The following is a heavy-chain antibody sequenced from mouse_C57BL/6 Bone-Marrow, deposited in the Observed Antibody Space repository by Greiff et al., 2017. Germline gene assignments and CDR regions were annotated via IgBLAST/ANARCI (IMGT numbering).Heavy chain of an antibody. CDR2: IYPRGGYT. J-gene: IGHJ2*02. D-gene: IGHD3-2*02. CDR1: GYTFRSYW. Sequence: VQLLQSGAELEMPGASVKFSCKASGYTFRSYWISWVKQRTGQGLDWIGEIYPRGGYTCYNEKFKGKATLTADKSSSTAYMELSSLTSEDSAVYFCAIYSGSTHSDYWGQGTSLTVSS. V-gene: IGHV1-81*01. CDR3: AIYSGSTHSDY.